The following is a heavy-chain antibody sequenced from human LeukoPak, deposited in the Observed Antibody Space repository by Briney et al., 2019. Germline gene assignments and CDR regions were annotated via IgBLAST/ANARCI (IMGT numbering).Heavy chain of an antibody. CDR1: GFTFSSYA. D-gene: IGHD3-22*01. CDR3: AKVLHDSSGYYLDAFDI. Sequence: QTGGSLRLSCAASGFTFSSYAMSWVRQAPGKGLEWVSAISGSGGSTYYADSVKGRFTIYRDNSKNTLYLQMNSLRAEDTAVYYCAKVLHDSSGYYLDAFDIWGQGTMVTVSS. CDR2: ISGSGGST. J-gene: IGHJ3*02. V-gene: IGHV3-23*01.